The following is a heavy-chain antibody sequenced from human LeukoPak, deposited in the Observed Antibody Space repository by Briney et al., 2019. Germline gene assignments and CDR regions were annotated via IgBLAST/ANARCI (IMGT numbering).Heavy chain of an antibody. D-gene: IGHD3-16*01. V-gene: IGHV3-30*04. CDR3: ARDRAGGTRCFDY. J-gene: IGHJ4*02. CDR1: GFTFSSYV. Sequence: GGSLRLSCAASGFTFSSYVMHWVRQAPGKGLEWVAIISYDGSNEYYADSVKGRFRISRDNSKNTLFLQMNSLRPEDTAVYHCARDRAGGTRCFDYWGQGILVTVSS. CDR2: ISYDGSNE.